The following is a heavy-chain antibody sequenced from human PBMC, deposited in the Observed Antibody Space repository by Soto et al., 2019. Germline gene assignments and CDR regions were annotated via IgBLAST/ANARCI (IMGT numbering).Heavy chain of an antibody. J-gene: IGHJ4*02. D-gene: IGHD1-26*01. CDR2: RRNKANSYST. CDR3: ARFSGSYTRGLDY. V-gene: IGHV3-72*01. Sequence: EVQLVESGGGLVQPGGSLRLSCAASGFTFSDHYMDWVRQAPGKALEWVGRRRNKANSYSTEYAASVKGRFTISRDESKISLYLQMNSLKTEDTAVYYCARFSGSYTRGLDYWGQGTLVTVSS. CDR1: GFTFSDHY.